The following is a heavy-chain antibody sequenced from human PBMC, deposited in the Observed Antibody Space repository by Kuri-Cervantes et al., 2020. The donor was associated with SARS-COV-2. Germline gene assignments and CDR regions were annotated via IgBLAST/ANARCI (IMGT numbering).Heavy chain of an antibody. CDR3: ARSLTTTYSF. V-gene: IGHV3-72*01. CDR1: GFTFSDHY. J-gene: IGHJ1*01. D-gene: IGHD4-11*01. Sequence: GGSLRLSCATSGFTFSDHYIDWVRQAPGKGLEWVGRSSNKVYRYTTEYATSVKGRFTNSRDFSMNSLSLQMDSLTTEDTAVYYCARSLTTTYSFWGQGTLVTVSS. CDR2: SSNKVYRYTT.